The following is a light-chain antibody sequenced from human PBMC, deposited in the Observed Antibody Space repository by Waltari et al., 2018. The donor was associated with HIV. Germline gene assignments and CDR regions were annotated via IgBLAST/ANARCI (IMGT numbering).Light chain of an antibody. CDR3: VGWDANLSAYV. Sequence: QSVLTQPPSASGTPGQRVTISCSGSSPNIGNDNVYWYQQLPGTAPKLLIYKNYQRPSGVPDRFAGSKSGTSASLAISGLRSEDEADYYCVGWDANLSAYVFGTGTKVTIL. V-gene: IGLV1-47*01. CDR1: SPNIGNDN. CDR2: KNY. J-gene: IGLJ1*01.